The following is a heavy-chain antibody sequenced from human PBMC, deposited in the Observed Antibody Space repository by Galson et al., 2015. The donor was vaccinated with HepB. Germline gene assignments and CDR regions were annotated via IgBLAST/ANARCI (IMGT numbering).Heavy chain of an antibody. J-gene: IGHJ4*02. CDR1: GYTFTNDG. V-gene: IGHV1-18*01. CDR3: ARAQHTRYGNYLYYFDY. CDR2: TFPYNGNT. D-gene: IGHD4-11*01. Sequence: SVKVSCKASGYTFTNDGISWVRQAPGQGLEYMGWTFPYNGNTNYVDKFQGRVTMTTDTSTSTAYMELRSLRSDDTAVYYCARAQHTRYGNYLYYFDYWGQGTLVTVSS.